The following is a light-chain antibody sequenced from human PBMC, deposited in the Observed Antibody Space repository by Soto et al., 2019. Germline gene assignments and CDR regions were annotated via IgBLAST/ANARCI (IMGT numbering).Light chain of an antibody. Sequence: EIVITQSPTTLSVSPGERATLSCRPSHIVSSNLALYQQKPGHAPTLLIYGASTRATGIPARFSGSGSGTEFTLTISSLQSEDFAVYYCQQYNNWPPLTFGGGTKVDIK. CDR3: QQYNNWPPLT. V-gene: IGKV3-15*01. CDR2: GAS. CDR1: HIVSSN. J-gene: IGKJ4*01.